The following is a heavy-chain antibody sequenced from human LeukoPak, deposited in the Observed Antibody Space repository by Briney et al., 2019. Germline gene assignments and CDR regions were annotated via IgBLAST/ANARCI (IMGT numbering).Heavy chain of an antibody. CDR3: ARDFYDGFALDY. Sequence: GGSLRLSCAASGFTFSTYGMSWVRQAPGKGLEWVSAISGSGGSTYYGDSVKGRFTISRDNARNSLYLQMDNLRAEDTGVYYCARDFYDGFALDYWGQGTLVTVSS. J-gene: IGHJ4*02. CDR1: GFTFSTYG. CDR2: ISGSGGST. V-gene: IGHV3-23*01. D-gene: IGHD2/OR15-2a*01.